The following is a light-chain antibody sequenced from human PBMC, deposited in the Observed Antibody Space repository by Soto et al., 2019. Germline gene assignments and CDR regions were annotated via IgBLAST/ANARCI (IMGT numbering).Light chain of an antibody. CDR3: QQYKSYPST. CDR1: QSISSY. V-gene: IGKV1-5*01. CDR2: DAS. J-gene: IGKJ1*01. Sequence: DIQMTQSPSSVSASVGDRVTITCRASQSISSYLNWYQQKPGKAPKLLIYDASSLESGVPSRFSGSGSGTEFTLTISSLQPDDFATFYCQQYKSYPSTFGQGTKVDIK.